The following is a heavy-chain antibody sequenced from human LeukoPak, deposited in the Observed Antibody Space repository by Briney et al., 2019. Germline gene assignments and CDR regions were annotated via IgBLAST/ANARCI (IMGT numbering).Heavy chain of an antibody. Sequence: PGRSLRLSCAASGFTFSSYAMHWVRQAPGKGLEWVAVISYDGSNKYYADSVKGRFTISRDNSKNTLYLQMNSLRAEDTAVYYCAKPTDYWGQGTLVTVSS. CDR1: GFTFSSYA. CDR2: ISYDGSNK. V-gene: IGHV3-30-3*02. J-gene: IGHJ4*02. CDR3: AKPTDY.